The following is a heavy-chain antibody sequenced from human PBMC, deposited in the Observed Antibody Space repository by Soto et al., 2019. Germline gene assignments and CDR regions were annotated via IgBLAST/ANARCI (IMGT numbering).Heavy chain of an antibody. CDR2: INHSGST. J-gene: IGHJ6*04. V-gene: IGHV4-34*01. D-gene: IGHD6-25*01. Sequence: SETLSLTCAVYGGSFSGYYWSCIRQPPGKGLEWIGEINHSGSTNYNPSLKSRVTISVDTSKNQFSLKLSSVTAADTAVYYCARAKRLRAHYYYGMEVWGKGTTVTVSP. CDR1: GGSFSGYY. CDR3: ARAKRLRAHYYYGMEV.